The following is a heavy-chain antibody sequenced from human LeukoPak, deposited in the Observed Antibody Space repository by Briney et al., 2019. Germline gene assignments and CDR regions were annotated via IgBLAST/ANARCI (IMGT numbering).Heavy chain of an antibody. D-gene: IGHD2-2*01. V-gene: IGHV3-21*01. Sequence: SGGSLRLSCAASGFTFSSYGMSWVRQAPGKGLEWVSSISTSSSYIYYADSVKGRFTISRDNAKNSLFLQMNSLRAEDTAVYYCARAHGAGGLGYQYMDVWGKGTTVTISS. J-gene: IGHJ6*03. CDR3: ARAHGAGGLGYQYMDV. CDR1: GFTFSSYG. CDR2: ISTSSSYI.